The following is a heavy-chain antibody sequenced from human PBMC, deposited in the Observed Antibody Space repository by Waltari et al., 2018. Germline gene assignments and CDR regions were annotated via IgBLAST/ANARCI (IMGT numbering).Heavy chain of an antibody. V-gene: IGHV4-61*01. CDR1: GGSVSSGSYY. D-gene: IGHD4-17*01. Sequence: QVQLQESGPGLVKPSETLSLTCTVSGGSVSSGSYYWSWIRQPPGKGLEWIGYIYYSGSTNYNPSLKSRVTIAVDTSKNQFSLKLSSVTAADTAVYYCARDRIDYDYYYYGMDVWGQGTTVTVSS. J-gene: IGHJ6*02. CDR3: ARDRIDYDYYYYGMDV. CDR2: IYYSGST.